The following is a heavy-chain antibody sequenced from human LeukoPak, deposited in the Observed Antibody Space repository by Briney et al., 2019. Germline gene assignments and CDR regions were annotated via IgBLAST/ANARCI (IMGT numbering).Heavy chain of an antibody. V-gene: IGHV1-2*02. CDR3: ARGKTIVATILVRDY. CDR1: GYTFTDYY. Sequence: ASVKVSCEASGYTFTDYYIHWVPQAPAQGLECVGWINPNTGDTTYAQRFQGRVTMTRDTSINTAYMELSGLTSDDTAIYFCARGKTIVATILVRDYWGQGALVTVSS. D-gene: IGHD5-12*01. CDR2: INPNTGDT. J-gene: IGHJ4*02.